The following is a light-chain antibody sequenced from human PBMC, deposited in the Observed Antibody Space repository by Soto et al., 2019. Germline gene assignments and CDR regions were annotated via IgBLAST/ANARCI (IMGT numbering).Light chain of an antibody. CDR1: QSISSN. CDR3: QQYNNWPRAT. V-gene: IGKV3-15*01. Sequence: EIVMTQSPATLSVSPGEIATLYCSASQSISSNLAWYQQKPGQAPRLLMFRTSSRATGFPARFSGSGSGTEFNLTISSLQSEDFGVYYCQQYNNWPRATFGGGTKVDIK. CDR2: RTS. J-gene: IGKJ4*01.